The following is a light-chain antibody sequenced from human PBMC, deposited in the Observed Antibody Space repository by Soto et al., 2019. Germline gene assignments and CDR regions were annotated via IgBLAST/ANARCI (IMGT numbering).Light chain of an antibody. CDR2: DAS. J-gene: IGKJ1*01. V-gene: IGKV3-15*01. CDR1: ESVSRN. CDR3: QQRSNWPPWT. Sequence: EVVMTQSPATLSVSPGERATLSCRASESVSRNLAWYQQKPGQAPRLLIYDASTRATGIPDRFSGGGSGTEFTLTISSLQSEDFAVYYCQQRSNWPPWTFGQGTKVDI.